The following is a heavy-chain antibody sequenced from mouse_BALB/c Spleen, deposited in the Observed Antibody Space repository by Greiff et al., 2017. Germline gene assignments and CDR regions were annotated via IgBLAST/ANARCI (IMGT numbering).Heavy chain of an antibody. Sequence: QVQLQQSGAELMKPGASVKISCKATGYTFSSYWIEWVKQRPGHGLEWIGEILPGSGSTNYNEKFKGKATFTADTSSNTAYMQLSSLTSEDSAVYYCASGNYDYYAMDYWGQGTSVTVSS. D-gene: IGHD2-1*01. CDR3: ASGNYDYYAMDY. V-gene: IGHV1-9*01. CDR1: GYTFSSYW. J-gene: IGHJ4*01. CDR2: ILPGSGST.